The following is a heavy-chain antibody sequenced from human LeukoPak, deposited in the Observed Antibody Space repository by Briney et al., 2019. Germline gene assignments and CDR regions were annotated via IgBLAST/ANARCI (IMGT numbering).Heavy chain of an antibody. J-gene: IGHJ4*02. D-gene: IGHD1-14*01. CDR3: ARDRKDSHFDY. V-gene: IGHV3-53*01. Sequence: PGXSLRLSCAASGFTVSSNYMSWVRQAPGKGLEGVSVIYSGGSTYYRDSVKGRITISRDNSKNTLYLQMNSLRAEDTAVYYCARDRKDSHFDYWGQGTLVTVSS. CDR1: GFTVSSNY. CDR2: IYSGGST.